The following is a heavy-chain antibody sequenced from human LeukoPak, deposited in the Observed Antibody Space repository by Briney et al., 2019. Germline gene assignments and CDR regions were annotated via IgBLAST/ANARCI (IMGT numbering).Heavy chain of an antibody. V-gene: IGHV1-24*01. D-gene: IGHD3-22*01. J-gene: IGHJ4*02. CDR3: AAYDSSGYIRSDY. Sequence: ASVKVSCKVSGYTLTELSMHWVRQAPGKGREWMGGFDPEDGETIYAQKFQGRVTMTEDTSTDTAYMELSSLRSEDTAVYYCAAYDSSGYIRSDYWGQGTLVTVSS. CDR2: FDPEDGET. CDR1: GYTLTELS.